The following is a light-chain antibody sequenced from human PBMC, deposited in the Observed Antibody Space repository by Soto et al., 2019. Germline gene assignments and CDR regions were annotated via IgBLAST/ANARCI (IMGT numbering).Light chain of an antibody. Sequence: QSALTQPPSVSGSPGQSVTISCTGTSSDVGSYNRVSWYQQPPGTAPKLMIYEVSNRPSGVPDRFSGSKSGNTASLTISGLQAEDEADYYCSLYTCNFTYVFGTGTKLTVL. J-gene: IGLJ1*01. CDR2: EVS. V-gene: IGLV2-18*01. CDR3: SLYTCNFTYV. CDR1: SSDVGSYNR.